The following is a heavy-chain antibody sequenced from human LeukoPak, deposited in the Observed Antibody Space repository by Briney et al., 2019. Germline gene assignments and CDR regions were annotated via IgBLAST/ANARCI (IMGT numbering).Heavy chain of an antibody. J-gene: IGHJ3*02. CDR2: IIPIFGTA. Sequence: GASVKVSCKASGYTFTSYGINWVRQAPGQGLEWMGGIIPIFGTANYAQKFQGRVTITADKSTSTAYMELSSLRSEDTAVYYCARSLIDRSSWYSSGSPRHDAFDIWGQGTMVSVSS. D-gene: IGHD6-13*01. V-gene: IGHV1-69*06. CDR3: ARSLIDRSSWYSSGSPRHDAFDI. CDR1: GYTFTSYG.